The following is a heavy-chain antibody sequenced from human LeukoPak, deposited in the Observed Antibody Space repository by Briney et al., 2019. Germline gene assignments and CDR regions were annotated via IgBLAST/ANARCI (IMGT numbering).Heavy chain of an antibody. CDR2: ISGYGDSK. Sequence: GGSLRISCAASGFTFANYATSWVRQAPGKGLKWVSGISGYGDSKYYAASVNGRFTISRDNSKNTLYLQMNSLGAEDTAVYYCAKARTDMFSLSWFDYWGQGTLVTVSS. CDR1: GFTFANYA. J-gene: IGHJ4*02. D-gene: IGHD3-10*02. V-gene: IGHV3-23*01. CDR3: AKARTDMFSLSWFDY.